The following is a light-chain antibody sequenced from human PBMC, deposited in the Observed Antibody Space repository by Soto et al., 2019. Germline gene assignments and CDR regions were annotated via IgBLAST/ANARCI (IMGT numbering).Light chain of an antibody. J-gene: IGKJ1*01. Sequence: DIQMTQSPSTLSASVGDRVTITCRANQSISSWLAWYQQKPGKAPKLLIYKASSLESGVPSRFSGSGSGTEFTLTISSLQPDDFATYYCQQYNSYSPQWTFGQGTKVEIK. CDR3: QQYNSYSPQWT. CDR2: KAS. CDR1: QSISSW. V-gene: IGKV1-5*03.